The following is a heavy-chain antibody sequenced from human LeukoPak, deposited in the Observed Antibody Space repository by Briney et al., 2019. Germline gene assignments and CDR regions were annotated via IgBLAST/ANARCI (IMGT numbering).Heavy chain of an antibody. D-gene: IGHD3-3*01. V-gene: IGHV1-2*02. Sequence: ASVKVSCKASGYTFTGYYMHWVRQAPGQGLEWMGWINPNSGGTNYAQKFQGRVTMTRDTSISTAYMELSRLRSDDTAVYYCARDDGGGVVIPNDYWGQGTLVTVSS. CDR1: GYTFTGYY. J-gene: IGHJ4*02. CDR2: INPNSGGT. CDR3: ARDDGGGVVIPNDY.